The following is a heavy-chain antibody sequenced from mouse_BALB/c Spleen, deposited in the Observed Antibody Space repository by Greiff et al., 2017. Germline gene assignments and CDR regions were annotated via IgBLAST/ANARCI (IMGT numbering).Heavy chain of an antibody. CDR2: INPSTGYT. D-gene: IGHD2-14*01. CDR3: ARSGYGDRYDYGWFAY. V-gene: IGHV1-7*01. CDR1: GYTFTSYW. J-gene: IGHJ3*01. Sequence: QVQLKQSGAELAKPGASVKMSCKASGYTFTSYWMHWVKQRPGQGLEWIGYINPSTGYTEYNQKFKDKATLTADKSSSTAYMQLSSLTSEDSAVYYCARSGYGDRYDYGWFAYWGQGTLVTVSA.